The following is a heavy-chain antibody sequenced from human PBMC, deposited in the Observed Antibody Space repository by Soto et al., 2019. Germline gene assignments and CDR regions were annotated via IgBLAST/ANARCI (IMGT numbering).Heavy chain of an antibody. J-gene: IGHJ6*03. CDR2: IYYSGST. V-gene: IGHV4-59*01. CDR1: GGSISSYY. D-gene: IGHD3-9*01. CDR3: ARFDHYDILVGHMDV. Sequence: SETLSLTCTVSGGSISSYYWSWIRQPPGKGLEWIGYIYYSGSTNYNPSLKSRVTISLDTSKNQFSLKLSSVTAADTAVYYCARFDHYDILVGHMDVWGKGTTVTVSS.